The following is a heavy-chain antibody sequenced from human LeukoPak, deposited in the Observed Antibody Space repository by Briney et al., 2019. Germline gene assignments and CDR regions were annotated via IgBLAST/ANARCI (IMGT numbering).Heavy chain of an antibody. CDR3: ARAYGSGHYYFDY. D-gene: IGHD3-10*01. Sequence: SETLSLTCAVYGGSFSGYYWSWIRQPPGKGLEWIGEINHSGSTNYNPSLKSRVTISVDTSKNQFSLKLSSVTAADTAVYYCARAYGSGHYYFDYWGQGTLVTVSS. CDR2: INHSGST. CDR1: GGSFSGYY. J-gene: IGHJ4*02. V-gene: IGHV4-34*01.